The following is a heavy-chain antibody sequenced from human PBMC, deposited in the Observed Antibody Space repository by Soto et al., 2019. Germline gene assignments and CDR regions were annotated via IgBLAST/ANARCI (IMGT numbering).Heavy chain of an antibody. CDR3: ASIVDGNWFDP. V-gene: IGHV3-48*03. D-gene: IGHD2-15*01. J-gene: IGHJ5*02. Sequence: GGSLRLSCAASGFTFSSYEMNWVRQAPGKGLEWVSYISSSGSTIYYADSVKGRFTISRDNAKNSLYLQMNSLRAEDTAVYYCASIVDGNWFDPWGQGTLVTVSS. CDR1: GFTFSSYE. CDR2: ISSSGSTI.